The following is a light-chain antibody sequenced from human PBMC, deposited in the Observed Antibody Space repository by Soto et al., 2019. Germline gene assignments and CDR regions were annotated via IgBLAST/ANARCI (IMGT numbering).Light chain of an antibody. CDR3: QHDYLSPST. V-gene: IGKV3D-7*01. CDR2: GAY. J-gene: IGKJ5*01. CDR1: QGVSSSY. Sequence: PGERVTLSCRASQGVSSSYLTWYQQKPGQAPRLLIYGAYTRATNIPDMFSGSGAGTDFTLTISSLQADNFAVYYCQHDYLSPSTFGQGTRLDIK.